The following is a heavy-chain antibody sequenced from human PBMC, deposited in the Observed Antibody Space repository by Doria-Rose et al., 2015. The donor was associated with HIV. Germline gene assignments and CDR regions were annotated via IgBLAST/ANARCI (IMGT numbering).Heavy chain of an antibody. V-gene: IGHV2-26*01. Sequence: VTLKESGPVLVKPTETLTLTCAVSGVSLSSPGMGVSWIRQPPGKALEWLANIFSDDERSYKTSLKSRLTISRDTSKSQVALTMTDMDPVDTATYYCARIKSSRWYHKYYVDFWGQGTLVIISA. CDR2: IFSDDER. D-gene: IGHD6-13*01. CDR3: ARIKSSRWYHKYYVDF. CDR1: GVSLSSPGMG. J-gene: IGHJ4*02.